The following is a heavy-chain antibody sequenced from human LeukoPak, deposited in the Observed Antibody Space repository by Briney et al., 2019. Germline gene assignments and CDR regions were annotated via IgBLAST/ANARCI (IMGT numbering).Heavy chain of an antibody. CDR3: ARETDPRTVTTDY. J-gene: IGHJ4*02. CDR2: ISSSNSYI. V-gene: IGHV3-21*01. Sequence: PGGSLRLSCAASGFTVSSNYMSWVRQAPGKGLEWVSSISSSNSYIYYADSVKGRFTISRDNAKNSLYLQMNSLRAEDTAVYYCARETDPRTVTTDYWGQGTLVTVSS. D-gene: IGHD4-11*01. CDR1: GFTVSSNY.